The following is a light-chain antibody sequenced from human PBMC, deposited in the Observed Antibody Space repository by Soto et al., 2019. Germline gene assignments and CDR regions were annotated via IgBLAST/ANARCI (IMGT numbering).Light chain of an antibody. CDR1: QSVSSN. CDR3: QHYHSWPT. J-gene: IGKJ3*01. Sequence: EIVMTQSPATLSVSPGEGATLSCRASQSVSSNLAWYQQKPGQAPRLLIYDASTRATGVPARFSGYGSGTDFILTISSLQSEDSALYYCQHYHSWPTFGPGTKVEIK. CDR2: DAS. V-gene: IGKV3D-15*01.